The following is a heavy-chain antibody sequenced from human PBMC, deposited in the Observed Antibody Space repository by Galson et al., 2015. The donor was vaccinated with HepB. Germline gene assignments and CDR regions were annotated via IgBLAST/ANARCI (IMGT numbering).Heavy chain of an antibody. Sequence: SVKVSCKASGYIFSGYPMNWVRQAPGQGLEWMGWINTDTGNPTYAQGLTGRFAFSLDTSVNTAYLQISSLKAEDTAMYYCARDRDSSGLMGAFDIWGQGTVVTVSS. CDR2: INTDTGNP. D-gene: IGHD3-22*01. CDR1: GYIFSGYP. J-gene: IGHJ3*02. CDR3: ARDRDSSGLMGAFDI. V-gene: IGHV7-4-1*02.